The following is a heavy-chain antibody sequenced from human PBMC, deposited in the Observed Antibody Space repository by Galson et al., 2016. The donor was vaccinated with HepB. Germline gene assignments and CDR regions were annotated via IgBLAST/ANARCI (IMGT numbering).Heavy chain of an antibody. CDR3: ARMPWFRSLSNADDH. V-gene: IGHV1-69*13. CDR1: GDTFSNYA. J-gene: IGHJ4*02. D-gene: IGHD3-10*01. CDR2: IIPIFRTA. Sequence: SVKVSCKASGDTFSNYAISWLRQAPGQGLEWMGGIIPIFRTANYAQKFQDRLTITADDSTSTAYMELSSLVSEDTALYFCARMPWFRSLSNADDHWGQGTLVTVSS.